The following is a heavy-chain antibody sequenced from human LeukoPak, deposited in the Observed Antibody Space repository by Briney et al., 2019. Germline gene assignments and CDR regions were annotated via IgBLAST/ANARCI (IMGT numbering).Heavy chain of an antibody. CDR3: AREFRTTIWSFDAFDL. Sequence: ASVKVSCKASGYTFTGYYMHWVRQAPGQGLEWMGWINPTSGATNYAQKFQGRVTMTRDTSNNTSYMELSRLRSDDTAVYYCAREFRTTIWSFDAFDLWGQGTTVTVSS. J-gene: IGHJ3*01. CDR2: INPTSGAT. D-gene: IGHD1/OR15-1a*01. CDR1: GYTFTGYY. V-gene: IGHV1-2*02.